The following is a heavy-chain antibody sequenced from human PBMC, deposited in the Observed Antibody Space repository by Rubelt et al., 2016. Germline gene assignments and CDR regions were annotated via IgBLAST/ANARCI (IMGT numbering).Heavy chain of an antibody. D-gene: IGHD6-13*01. CDR1: GGSISSYY. CDR2: IYYSGST. Sequence: SGGSISSYYWSWIRQPPGKGLEWIGYIYYSGSTNYNPSLKSRVTISVDTSKNQFSLKLSSVTAADTAVYYCARELSSWLNDAFDIWGQGTMVTVSS. CDR3: ARELSSWLNDAFDI. J-gene: IGHJ3*02. V-gene: IGHV4-59*12.